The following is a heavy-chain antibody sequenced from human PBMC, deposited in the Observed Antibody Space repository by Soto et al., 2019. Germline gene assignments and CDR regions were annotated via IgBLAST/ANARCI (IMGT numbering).Heavy chain of an antibody. V-gene: IGHV4-31*03. CDR2: IYYSGST. CDR1: GASISSGGYY. D-gene: IGHD3-9*01. Sequence: PSETLSLTCTVSGASISSGGYYWSWIRQHPGKGLEWIGYIYYSGSTYYNPSLKSRVTISVDTSKNQFSLKLSSVTAADTAVYYCARDSTGYNWFDPWGQGTLVTVSS. J-gene: IGHJ5*02. CDR3: ARDSTGYNWFDP.